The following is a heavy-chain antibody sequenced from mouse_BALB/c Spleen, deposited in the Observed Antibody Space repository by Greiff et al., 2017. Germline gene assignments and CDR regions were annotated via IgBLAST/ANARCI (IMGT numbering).Heavy chain of an antibody. CDR1: GYTFTSYW. CDR2: INPSTGYT. V-gene: IGHV1-7*01. CDR3: ARDGGTGYAMDY. J-gene: IGHJ4*01. Sequence: QVQLQQSGAELAKPGASVKMSCKASGYTFTSYWMHWVNQRPGQGLEWIGYINPSTGYTEYNQKFKDKATLTADKSSSTAYMQLSSLTSEDSAVYYCARDGGTGYAMDYWGQGTSVTVSS. D-gene: IGHD2-3*01.